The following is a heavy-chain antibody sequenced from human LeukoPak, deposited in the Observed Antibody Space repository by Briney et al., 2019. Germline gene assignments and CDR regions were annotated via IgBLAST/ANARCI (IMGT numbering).Heavy chain of an antibody. D-gene: IGHD3-22*01. CDR1: GFTFSSYN. Sequence: GGSLRLSCAASGFTFSSYNMNWVRQAPGKGLEWVSSITSGSSYIYYADSVKGRFTISRDNAKNSLYLQMNSLRAEDTALYYCAKGTYDSSGYSPGFDYWGQGTLVTVSS. CDR3: AKGTYDSSGYSPGFDY. CDR2: ITSGSSYI. J-gene: IGHJ4*02. V-gene: IGHV3-21*04.